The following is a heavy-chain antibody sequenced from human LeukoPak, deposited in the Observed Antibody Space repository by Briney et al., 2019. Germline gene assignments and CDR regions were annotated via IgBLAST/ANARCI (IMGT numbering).Heavy chain of an antibody. D-gene: IGHD5-24*01. CDR2: INTNTGNP. V-gene: IGHV7-4-1*02. CDR1: GYTFTSYA. Sequence: GASVKVSCKTSGYTFTSYAMNWVRQAPGQGLEWMGWINTNTGNPTYAQGFTGRFVFSLDTSVSTAYLQISSLKAEDTAVYYCARRMATITGDDAFDIWGQGTMVTVSS. J-gene: IGHJ3*02. CDR3: ARRMATITGDDAFDI.